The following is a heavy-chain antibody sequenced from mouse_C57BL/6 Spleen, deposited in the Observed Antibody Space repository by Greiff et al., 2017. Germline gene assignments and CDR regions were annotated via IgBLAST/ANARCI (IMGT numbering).Heavy chain of an antibody. Sequence: VQLQQSGPELVKPGASVKISCKASGYAFSSSWMHWVKQRPGKGLEWIGRIYPGDGDTNYNGKFKGKATLTADKSYSTAYMQLSSLTSESSAVYFCARGDGYFAYWGQGTLVTVSA. CDR2: IYPGDGDT. CDR1: GYAFSSSW. J-gene: IGHJ3*01. D-gene: IGHD2-3*01. V-gene: IGHV1-82*01. CDR3: ARGDGYFAY.